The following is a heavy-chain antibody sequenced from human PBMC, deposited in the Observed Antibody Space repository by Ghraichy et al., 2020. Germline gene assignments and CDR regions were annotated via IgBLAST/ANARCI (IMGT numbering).Heavy chain of an antibody. D-gene: IGHD4/OR15-4a*01. CDR1: GGSVSSGSYY. J-gene: IGHJ4*02. V-gene: IGHV4-61*01. Sequence: SETLSLTCTVSGGSVSSGSYYWSWIRQPPGKGLEWIGYIHYSGTTNYIPSLKSRVAISVDTSKNQFSLKLSSVTAADTAVYFCAREVGATRVDYWGRGTLVTVSS. CDR2: IHYSGTT. CDR3: AREVGATRVDY.